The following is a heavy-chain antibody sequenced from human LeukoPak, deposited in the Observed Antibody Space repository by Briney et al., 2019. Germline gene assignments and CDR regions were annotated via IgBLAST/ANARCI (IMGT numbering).Heavy chain of an antibody. J-gene: IGHJ6*03. CDR3: AKDLVPEKEYYYYYMDV. V-gene: IGHV3-23*01. D-gene: IGHD2-8*02. CDR1: GFTFSGYA. CDR2: ISGSGGST. Sequence: GGSLRLSCAASGFTFSGYAMSWVRQAPGKGLEWVSAISGSGGSTYYADSVKGRFTISRDNSKNTLYLQMNSLRAEDTAVYYCAKDLVPEKEYYYYYMDVWGKGTTVTVSS.